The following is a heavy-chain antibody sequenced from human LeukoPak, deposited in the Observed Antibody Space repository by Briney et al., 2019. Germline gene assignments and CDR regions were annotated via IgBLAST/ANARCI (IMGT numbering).Heavy chain of an antibody. CDR1: GYTFTNYY. V-gene: IGHV1-46*01. CDR3: ARPLGTLHGVFDI. Sequence: GASVKVSCKASGYTFTNYYMHWVRQAPGQGLEWKGIINPSGGSTSYAQKFQGRVTMTRDTATSTVYVELSSLRSEDTAVYYCARPLGTLHGVFDIWGQGTRVTVFS. J-gene: IGHJ3*02. D-gene: IGHD4-17*01. CDR2: INPSGGST.